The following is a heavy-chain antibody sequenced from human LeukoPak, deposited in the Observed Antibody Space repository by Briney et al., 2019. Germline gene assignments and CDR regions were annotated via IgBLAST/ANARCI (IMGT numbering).Heavy chain of an antibody. Sequence: GGSLRLSCAASGFTVDSNYLSWVRQAPGKGLEWVSTIYTGGNTYYAASVKGRFTISRDFSKNTVFLHMNSLRAEDTAMYYCARGDDSGYYDYFDYRGQGALVTVSS. J-gene: IGHJ4*02. CDR2: IYTGGNT. CDR3: ARGDDSGYYDYFDY. CDR1: GFTVDSNY. D-gene: IGHD3-22*01. V-gene: IGHV3-53*01.